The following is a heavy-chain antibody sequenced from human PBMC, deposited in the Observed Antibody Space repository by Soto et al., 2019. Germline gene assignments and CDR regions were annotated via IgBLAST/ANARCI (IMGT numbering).Heavy chain of an antibody. D-gene: IGHD3-10*01. V-gene: IGHV3-30*18. CDR1: GFTFRSYG. CDR3: AKEIGGEGSYFGYYYGMDV. Sequence: RLSCGDSGFTFRSYGMHWLRQAAGKGLEWVAVISDDRSNKYYAESVKGRFTSPSDNPKNTLYLQVNRLRAEDTAVYYCAKEIGGEGSYFGYYYGMDVWGQGXTVTVYS. CDR2: ISDDRSNK. J-gene: IGHJ6*02.